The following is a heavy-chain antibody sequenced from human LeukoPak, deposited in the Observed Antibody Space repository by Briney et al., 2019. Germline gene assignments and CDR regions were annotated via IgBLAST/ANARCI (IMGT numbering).Heavy chain of an antibody. Sequence: GGSLRLSCAASGFTFSSYSINWVRQAPGKGLEWVSYISTYSSIIYYADSVKGRFTISRDNAKNSLYLQMNSLRAEDTAVYYCARDQPSGSWGQGTLVTVSS. CDR2: ISTYSSII. CDR1: GFTFSSYS. J-gene: IGHJ4*02. CDR3: ARDQPSGS. D-gene: IGHD1-26*01. V-gene: IGHV3-48*01.